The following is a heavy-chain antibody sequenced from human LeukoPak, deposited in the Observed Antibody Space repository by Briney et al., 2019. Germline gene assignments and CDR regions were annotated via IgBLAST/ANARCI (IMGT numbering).Heavy chain of an antibody. CDR3: ARGGYCSGGSCYRGFDS. CDR2: INSDGSIT. J-gene: IGHJ4*02. CDR1: GFTFSDYW. V-gene: IGHV3-74*03. Sequence: GGSLRLSCAAPGFTFSDYWMQWVRQTPGKGLVWVSRINSDGSITTYADSVKGRFTVSRDNAKNTLFLQMNSLRDEDTAVYYGARGGYCSGGSCYRGFDSWGQGTLVTVSS. D-gene: IGHD2-15*01.